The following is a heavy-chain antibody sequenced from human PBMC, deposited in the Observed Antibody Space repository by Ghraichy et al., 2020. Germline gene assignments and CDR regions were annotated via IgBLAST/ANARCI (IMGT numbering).Heavy chain of an antibody. V-gene: IGHV1-18*01. CDR3: ARDVGGDSSGYHPPFDY. CDR2: ISAYNGNT. D-gene: IGHD3-22*01. J-gene: IGHJ4*02. Sequence: ASVKVSCKASGYTFTSYGISWVRQAPGQGLEWMGWISAYNGNTNYAQKLQGRVTMTTDTSTSTAYMELRSLRSDDTAVYYCARDVGGDSSGYHPPFDYWGQGTLVTVSS. CDR1: GYTFTSYG.